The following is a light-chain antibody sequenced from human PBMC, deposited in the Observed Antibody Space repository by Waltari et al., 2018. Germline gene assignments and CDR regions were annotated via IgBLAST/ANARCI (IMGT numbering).Light chain of an antibody. CDR1: QSVSSY. CDR2: DAS. V-gene: IGKV3-11*01. CDR3: QERSNWPGGS. J-gene: IGKJ4*01. Sequence: IVLTQSPATLSLSPGESATLSCRASQSVSSYLAWYQQKPGQAPRLLIYDASNRATGIPARFVGSGSGTDFTLTISSLEPEDFAVYYCQERSNWPGGSFGGGTKVEIK.